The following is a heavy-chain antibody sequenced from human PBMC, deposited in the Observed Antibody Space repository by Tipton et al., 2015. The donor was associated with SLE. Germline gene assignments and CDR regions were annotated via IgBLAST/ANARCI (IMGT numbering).Heavy chain of an antibody. CDR1: VGSLSSSSYY. Sequence: TLSLTCTVSVGSLSSSSYYWGWIRQPPGQGLEWFGDIYYSGSTYYNPSLKSRVPISVDTSKNQFSPKLRPVTASDTAVYYCGGSGWYSSCFDPCVQGTLVTVSS. D-gene: IGHD6-19*01. CDR2: IYYSGST. V-gene: IGHV4-39*07. CDR3: GGSGWYSSCFDP. J-gene: IGHJ5*02.